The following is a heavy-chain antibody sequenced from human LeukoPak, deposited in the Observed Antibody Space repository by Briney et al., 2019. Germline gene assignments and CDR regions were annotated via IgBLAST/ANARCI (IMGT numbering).Heavy chain of an antibody. V-gene: IGHV4-34*01. Sequence: PSETLSLTCAVYGGSFSGYYWSWIRQPPGKGLEWIGEINHSGSTNYNPSLKSRVTVSVDTSKNQFSLKLSSVTAADTAVYYCARDPDQYYFDYWGQGTLVAVSS. CDR1: GGSFSGYY. CDR3: ARDPDQYYFDY. CDR2: INHSGST. J-gene: IGHJ4*02. D-gene: IGHD1-14*01.